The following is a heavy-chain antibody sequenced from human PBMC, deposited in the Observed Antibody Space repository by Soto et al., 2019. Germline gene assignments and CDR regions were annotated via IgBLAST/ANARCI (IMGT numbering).Heavy chain of an antibody. Sequence: QVQLQQWGAGLLKPSETLSLTCSVYGGSFSGYYWSWIRQPPGKGLEWIGEINHSGSTNYNPSLKSRVTISVDTSKNQFSLKLSSVTAADTAVYYCARLMVRGVMSYYDGMDVWGQGTTVTVSS. V-gene: IGHV4-34*01. CDR1: GGSFSGYY. J-gene: IGHJ6*02. D-gene: IGHD3-10*01. CDR3: ARLMVRGVMSYYDGMDV. CDR2: INHSGST.